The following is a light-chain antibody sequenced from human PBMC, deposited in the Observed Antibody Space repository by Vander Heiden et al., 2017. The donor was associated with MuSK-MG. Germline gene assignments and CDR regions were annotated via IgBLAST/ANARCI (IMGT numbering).Light chain of an antibody. CDR1: QSISRY. CDR3: QQSYSTPPVT. CDR2: TAS. J-gene: IGKJ4*01. Sequence: DIQMTQSPSSLYASVGDRVTITCRASQSISRYLNWYQQKPGKAPKLLIYTASNLQSGVPSRFSGSGSGTDFTLTISSLQPEDFATYYCQQSYSTPPVTFGGGTKVETK. V-gene: IGKV1-39*01.